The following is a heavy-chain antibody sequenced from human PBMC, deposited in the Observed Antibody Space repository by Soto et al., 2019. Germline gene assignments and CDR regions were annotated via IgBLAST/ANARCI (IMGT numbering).Heavy chain of an antibody. J-gene: IGHJ6*02. CDR2: IIPIFGTA. CDR3: ASREQLAGILLYYYGMDV. CDR1: GGTFSSYA. V-gene: IGHV1-69*13. Sequence: ASVKVSCKASGGTFSSYAISWVRQAPGQGLEWMGGIIPIFGTANYAQKFQGRVTITADESTSTAYMELSSLRSEDTAVYYCASREQLAGILLYYYGMDVWGQGTTVTVSS. D-gene: IGHD6-6*01.